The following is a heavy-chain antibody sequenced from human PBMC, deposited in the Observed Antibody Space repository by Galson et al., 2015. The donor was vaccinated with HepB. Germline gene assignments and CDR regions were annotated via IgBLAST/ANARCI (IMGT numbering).Heavy chain of an antibody. CDR2: IYPGDSDT. D-gene: IGHD5-18*01. CDR1: GYSFTSYW. V-gene: IGHV5-51*01. Sequence: QSGAEVKKPGESLKISCKGSGYSFTSYWIGWVRQMPGKGLEWMGIIYPGDSDTRYSPSFQGQVTISADKSISTAYLQWSSLKASDTAMYYCARHVTAAYGYDAFDIWGQGTMVTVSS. J-gene: IGHJ3*02. CDR3: ARHVTAAYGYDAFDI.